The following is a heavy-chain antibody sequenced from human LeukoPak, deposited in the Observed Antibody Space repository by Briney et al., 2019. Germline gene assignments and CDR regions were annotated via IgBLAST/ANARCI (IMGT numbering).Heavy chain of an antibody. CDR2: IYYSGNT. D-gene: IGHD3-22*01. J-gene: IGHJ3*02. CDR3: ARATITMAVGVPADAFDI. Sequence: SETLSLNCTVSGGSISSADYYWSWIRQPPGKGLEWIGYIYYSGNTYYNPSLKSRVTISVDRSKNQFSLKQSSVTAADTAVYYCARATITMAVGVPADAFDIWGQGTMVTVSS. V-gene: IGHV4-30-4*08. CDR1: GGSISSADYY.